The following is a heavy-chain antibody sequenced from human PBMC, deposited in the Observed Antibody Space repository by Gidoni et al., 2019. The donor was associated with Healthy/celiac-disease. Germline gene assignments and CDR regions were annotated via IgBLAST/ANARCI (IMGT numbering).Heavy chain of an antibody. J-gene: IGHJ6*02. V-gene: IGHV3-23*01. CDR2: ISGSGGST. D-gene: IGHD3-10*01. CDR1: GFTFRSYA. CDR3: AKDAFDYGSGSYYYGMDV. Sequence: EVQLLESGGGLVQPGGSLRLSCAASGFTFRSYAMSWVRPAPGKGLEWVSAISGSGGSTYYADAVKGRFTISRDNSKNTLYLQMNSLRAEDTAVYYCAKDAFDYGSGSYYYGMDVWGQGTTVTVSS.